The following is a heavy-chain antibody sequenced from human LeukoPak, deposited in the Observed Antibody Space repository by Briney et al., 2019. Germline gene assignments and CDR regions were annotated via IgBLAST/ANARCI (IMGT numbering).Heavy chain of an antibody. CDR2: IKSDGSSS. CDR1: GFTFSSYFR. CDR3: VRDLDLGGYSSFEY. D-gene: IGHD4-23*01. Sequence: PGGSLRLSWAASGFTFSSYFRMHCVRQAPGKGLVWVSRIKSDGSSSTYADSVKGRFTISRDNAKNSLYLQMNTLRAEDTAVYYCVRDLDLGGYSSFEYWGQGTLVTVSS. V-gene: IGHV3-74*01. J-gene: IGHJ4*02.